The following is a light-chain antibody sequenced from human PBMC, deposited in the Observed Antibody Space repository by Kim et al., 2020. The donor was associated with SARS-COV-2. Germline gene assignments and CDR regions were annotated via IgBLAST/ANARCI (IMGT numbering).Light chain of an antibody. V-gene: IGLV1-44*01. J-gene: IGLJ3*02. Sequence: GQRVTSSCSGSSSNIGSNAVSWYQQLPGTAPKLLIYSYNQRPSGVPDRFSGSKSGTSASLAISGLQSEDEADYYCAVWDESLSGRVFGGGTQLTVL. CDR3: AVWDESLSGRV. CDR2: SYN. CDR1: SSNIGSNA.